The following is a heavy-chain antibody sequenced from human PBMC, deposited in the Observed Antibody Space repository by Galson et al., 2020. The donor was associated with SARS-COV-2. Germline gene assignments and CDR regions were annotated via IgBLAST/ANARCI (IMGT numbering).Heavy chain of an antibody. D-gene: IGHD3-22*01. CDR1: GGSITSGGYY. Sequence: ILSLTCTVSGGSITSGGYYWSWIRQHPGKGLEWIGYIYYSGSTYYNPSLKSRVTISVDTSKNQFSLKLSSVTAADPAVYYCARAQITMIVVLGAFDIWGQGTMVTVSS. CDR2: IYYSGST. J-gene: IGHJ3*02. V-gene: IGHV4-31*03. CDR3: ARAQITMIVVLGAFDI.